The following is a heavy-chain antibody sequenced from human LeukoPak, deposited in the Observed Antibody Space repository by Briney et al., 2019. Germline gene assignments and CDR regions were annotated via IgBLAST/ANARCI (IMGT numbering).Heavy chain of an antibody. CDR2: ISYDGSNK. V-gene: IGHV3-30-3*01. CDR3: ATSPRGWQGNAFVI. D-gene: IGHD3-10*01. J-gene: IGHJ3*02. CDR1: GCTFSSYA. Sequence: PGGSLRLSCAVSGCTFSSYAMHWVRQAPGKGLEWVAVISYDGSNKYYADSVKGRFTISRGNSKNTLYLQMNSLRAEDTAVYYCATSPRGWQGNAFVIWGQRTMVTLSS.